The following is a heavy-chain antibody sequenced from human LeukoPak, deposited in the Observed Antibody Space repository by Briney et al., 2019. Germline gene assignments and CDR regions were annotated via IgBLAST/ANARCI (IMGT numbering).Heavy chain of an antibody. CDR1: GYTFTSYD. CDR3: ARGRESSSWYNY. J-gene: IGHJ4*02. D-gene: IGHD6-13*01. Sequence: ASVKVSSKASGYTFTSYDINWVRQATGQGLEWMGWMNPNSGNTGYAQKFQGRVTMTRNTSISTAYMELSSLRSEDTAVYYCARGRESSSWYNYWGQGTLVTVSS. CDR2: MNPNSGNT. V-gene: IGHV1-8*01.